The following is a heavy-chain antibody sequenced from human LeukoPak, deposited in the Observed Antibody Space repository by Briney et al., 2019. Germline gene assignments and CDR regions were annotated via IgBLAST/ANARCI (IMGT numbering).Heavy chain of an antibody. J-gene: IGHJ6*02. CDR3: ARSVVVPAAIDYYYYGMDV. D-gene: IGHD2-2*02. V-gene: IGHV1-69*04. Sequence: GASVKVSCKASGGTFSSYAISWVRQAPGQGLEWMGRIIPILGIANYAQKFQGRVTITADKSTSTAYMELSSLRSEDTAVYYCARSVVVPAAIDYYYYGMDVWGQGTMVTVSS. CDR1: GGTFSSYA. CDR2: IIPILGIA.